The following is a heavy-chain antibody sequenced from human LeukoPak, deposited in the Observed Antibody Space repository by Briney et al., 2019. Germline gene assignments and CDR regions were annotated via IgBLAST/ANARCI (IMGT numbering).Heavy chain of an antibody. D-gene: IGHD6-6*01. CDR2: IYYSGST. Sequence: SETLSLTCTVSGGSISSSSYYWGWIRQPPGKGLEWIGSIYYSGSTYYNPSLKSRVTISVDTSKNQFSLKLSSVTAADTAVYYCARKEAARQFDYWGQGTLVTVSS. J-gene: IGHJ4*02. V-gene: IGHV4-39*07. CDR3: ARKEAARQFDY. CDR1: GGSISSSSYY.